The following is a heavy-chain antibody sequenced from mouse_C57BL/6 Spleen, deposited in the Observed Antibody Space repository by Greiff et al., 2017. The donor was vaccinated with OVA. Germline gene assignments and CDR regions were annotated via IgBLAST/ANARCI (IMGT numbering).Heavy chain of an antibody. CDR1: GFNIKDYY. D-gene: IGHD3-3*01. CDR2: IDPEDGET. Sequence: EVKLMESGAELVKPGASVKLSCTASGFNIKDYYMHWVKQRTEQGLEWIGRIDPEDGETKYAPKFQGKATITADTSSNTAYLQLSSLTSEDTAVYYCAGGRAGTPFDYWGQGTTLTVSS. V-gene: IGHV14-2*01. CDR3: AGGRAGTPFDY. J-gene: IGHJ2*01.